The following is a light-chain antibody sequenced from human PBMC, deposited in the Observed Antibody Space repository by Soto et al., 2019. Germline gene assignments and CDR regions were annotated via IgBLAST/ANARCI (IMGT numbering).Light chain of an antibody. J-gene: IGKJ1*01. CDR3: QQSYSTLPIT. CDR2: AAS. V-gene: IGKV1-39*01. Sequence: DIQMTQSPSSLSASVGDRVTITCRASQSISGYLNWYQQKPGKAPKLLIYAASSLQSGVPSRFSGSGSGTDFTLTISSLQPEDFATYYCQQSYSTLPITFGQGTKVDIK. CDR1: QSISGY.